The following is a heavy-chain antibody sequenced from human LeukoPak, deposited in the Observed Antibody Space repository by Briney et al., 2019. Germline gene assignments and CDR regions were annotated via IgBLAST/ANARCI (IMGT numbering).Heavy chain of an antibody. CDR1: GFTFSSYA. V-gene: IGHV3-30-3*01. J-gene: IGHJ4*02. CDR3: ARVRYDSSGRYFDY. CDR2: ISYDGSNK. D-gene: IGHD3-22*01. Sequence: GSLRLSCAASGFTFSSYAMHWVRQAPGKGLEWVAVISYDGSNKYYADSVKGRFTISRDNSKNTLYLQMNSLRAEDTAVYYCARVRYDSSGRYFDYWGQGTLVTVSS.